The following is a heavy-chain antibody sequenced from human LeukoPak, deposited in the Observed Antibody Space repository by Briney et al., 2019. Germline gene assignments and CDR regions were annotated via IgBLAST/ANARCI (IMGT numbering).Heavy chain of an antibody. D-gene: IGHD5-18*01. CDR3: ANSGSYGDAFDI. J-gene: IGHJ3*02. CDR2: ITYDGSNK. Sequence: GGVLRLSCAASGFTFSSYGMHWVRQAPGRGLEWVAVITYDGSNKYYADSVKGRFTISRDNSKNTLYLQMNSLKAEDTAVYYCANSGSYGDAFDIWGQGTMVTVSS. CDR1: GFTFSSYG. V-gene: IGHV3-30*18.